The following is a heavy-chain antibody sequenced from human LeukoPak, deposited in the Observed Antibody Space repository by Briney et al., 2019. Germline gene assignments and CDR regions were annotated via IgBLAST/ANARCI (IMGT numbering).Heavy chain of an antibody. J-gene: IGHJ4*02. D-gene: IGHD3-10*01. Sequence: PGGSLRLSCAASGFTFSDYYMSWIRQAPGKGLEWVSYISSSGSTIYYADSVKGRFTISRDNAKNSLYLQMSSLRAEDTAVYYCARVLWLGESAFDYWGQGTLVTVSS. CDR1: GFTFSDYY. CDR3: ARVLWLGESAFDY. V-gene: IGHV3-11*01. CDR2: ISSSGSTI.